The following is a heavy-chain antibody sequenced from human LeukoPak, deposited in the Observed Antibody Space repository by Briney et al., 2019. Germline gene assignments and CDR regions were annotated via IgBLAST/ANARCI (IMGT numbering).Heavy chain of an antibody. D-gene: IGHD4-11*01. CDR1: GFTFSSYA. Sequence: GGSLRLSCAASGFTFSSYAMHWVRRAPGKGLEWVAVISYDGSNKYYADSVKGRFTISRDNSKNTLYLQMNSLRAEDTAVYYCARDRSQFNYYGMDVWGQGTTVTVSS. J-gene: IGHJ6*02. CDR3: ARDRSQFNYYGMDV. V-gene: IGHV3-30-3*01. CDR2: ISYDGSNK.